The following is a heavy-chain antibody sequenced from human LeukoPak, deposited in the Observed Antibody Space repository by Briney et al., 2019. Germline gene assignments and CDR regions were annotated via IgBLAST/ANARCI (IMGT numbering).Heavy chain of an antibody. V-gene: IGHV3-74*01. CDR2: INSEESTT. J-gene: IGHJ4*02. CDR3: ARDDYGDSVY. D-gene: IGHD4-17*01. Sequence: PGGSLRLSCEASGFSLSTHWMHWVRQAPGKGLVWVSRINSEESTTGYADSVKGRFTISRDNSKNTLYLQMNSLRAEDTAVYYCARDDYGDSVYWGQGTLVTVSS. CDR1: GFSLSTHW.